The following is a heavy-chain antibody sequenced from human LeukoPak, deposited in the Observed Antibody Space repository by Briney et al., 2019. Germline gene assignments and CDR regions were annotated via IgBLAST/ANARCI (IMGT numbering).Heavy chain of an antibody. D-gene: IGHD1-14*01. J-gene: IGHJ4*02. CDR3: AKVTGTWV. CDR1: GFTFSGYA. CDR2: ITESTIT. V-gene: IGHV3-23*01. Sequence: PGGSLRLSCAASGFTFSGYAMSWVRQAPGKGLEWVSAITESTITYYADSVKGRVTISRDNYKNTLYLQMNSLRVEDTAVYYCAKVTGTWVWGQGTLVTVSS.